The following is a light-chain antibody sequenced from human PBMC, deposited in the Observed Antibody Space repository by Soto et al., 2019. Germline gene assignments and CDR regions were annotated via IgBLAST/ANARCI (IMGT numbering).Light chain of an antibody. CDR3: QQYYSYWT. Sequence: DIQMTQSPSTLSGSVGDRVTITCRASQTISSWLAWYQQKPGKAPKLLIFDASTLENGVPARFSGSRSGPEFSLTISSLQPDDFATYYCQQYYSYWTFGQGTRWIS. CDR1: QTISSW. J-gene: IGKJ1*01. CDR2: DAS. V-gene: IGKV1-5*01.